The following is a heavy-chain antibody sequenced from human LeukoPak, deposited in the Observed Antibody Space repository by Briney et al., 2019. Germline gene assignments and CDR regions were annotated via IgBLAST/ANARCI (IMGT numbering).Heavy chain of an antibody. CDR3: AKEPHCSGYNNAWYYFDC. D-gene: IGHD1-14*01. Sequence: RAGGSLSLFCAASGFFFSHSCVSCVRLAGGKWLEWVSALGGSSAGTYAADSVKGRFTISRDNSKNSLYMQMNSLRAEDTAVYYCAKEPHCSGYNNAWYYFDCWGQGTLVTVSS. V-gene: IGHV3-23*01. CDR2: LGGSSAGT. J-gene: IGHJ4*02. CDR1: GFFFSHSC.